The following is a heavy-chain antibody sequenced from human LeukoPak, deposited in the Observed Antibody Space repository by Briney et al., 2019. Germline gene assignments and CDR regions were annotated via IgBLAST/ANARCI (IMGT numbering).Heavy chain of an antibody. CDR3: AREGSSGQDWYAFDV. CDR1: RFSFTGYY. J-gene: IGHJ3*01. D-gene: IGHD5-12*01. CDR2: MYFNSGAT. V-gene: IGHV1-2*02. Sequence: ASVRVSCKASRFSFTGYYVQWLRQAPGQGLEWVGWMYFNSGATRYAPKFQERVTMTRDTSIRTTYMDLSILRADDTAMYFCAREGSSGQDWYAFDVWGQETMVTVSS.